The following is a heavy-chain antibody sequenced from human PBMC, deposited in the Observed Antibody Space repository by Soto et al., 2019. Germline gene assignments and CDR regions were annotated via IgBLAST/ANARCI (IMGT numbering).Heavy chain of an antibody. Sequence: QVQLVQSGAEVKKPGASVKVSCKASGYSFTSFGISWVRQAPGHGLEWIGWISAYNGNTNYAQNFQGRVTMTTDTSTNTAYMELWSLRSDDTAVYFCASDQVLKGRLDPWGQGTLITVSS. V-gene: IGHV1-18*01. CDR2: ISAYNGNT. CDR1: GYSFTSFG. D-gene: IGHD3-10*01. CDR3: ASDQVLKGRLDP. J-gene: IGHJ5*02.